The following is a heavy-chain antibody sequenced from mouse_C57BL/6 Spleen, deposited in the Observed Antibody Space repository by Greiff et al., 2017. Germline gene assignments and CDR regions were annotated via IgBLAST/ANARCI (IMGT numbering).Heavy chain of an antibody. V-gene: IGHV1-64*01. CDR2: IHPNSGST. CDR3: ARGSNYPFYAMDY. CDR1: GYTFTSYW. J-gene: IGHJ4*01. D-gene: IGHD2-5*01. Sequence: VQLQQPGAELVKPGASVKLSCKASGYTFTSYWMHWVKQRPGQGLEWIGMIHPNSGSTNYNEKFKSKATLTVDKSSSTAYMQLSSLTSEDSAVYYCARGSNYPFYAMDYWGQGTSVTVSS.